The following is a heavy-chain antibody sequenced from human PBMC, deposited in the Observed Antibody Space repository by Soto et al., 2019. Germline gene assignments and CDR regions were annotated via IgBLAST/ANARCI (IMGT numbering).Heavy chain of an antibody. CDR3: ARDLLRGGYGAGELDYYYFGMDV. CDR2: IWYDGSNK. Sequence: SLRLSCAASGFTFSSYGMHWVRQAPGTGLEWVAVIWYDGSNKYYADSVKGRFTISRDNSKNTLYLQMNSLRAEDTAVYYCARDLLRGGYGAGELDYYYFGMDVCGEGTTFTVSS. D-gene: IGHD6-19*01. J-gene: IGHJ6*04. CDR1: GFTFSSYG. V-gene: IGHV3-33*01.